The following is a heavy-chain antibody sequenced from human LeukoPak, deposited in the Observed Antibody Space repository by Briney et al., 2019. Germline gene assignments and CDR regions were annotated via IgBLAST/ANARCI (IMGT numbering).Heavy chain of an antibody. V-gene: IGHV3-7*01. CDR2: IKPDGSEK. J-gene: IGHJ4*02. D-gene: IGHD6-13*01. CDR1: GFTFSSSW. CDR3: AREGTPRIAAEVDY. Sequence: GGSLRLSCAASGFTFSSSWMSWVRQAPGKGLEWVTNIKPDGSEKYYVDSVKGRFTISRDNAKNSLYLQMNSLRAEDTAVYYCAREGTPRIAAEVDYWGQGTLVTVSS.